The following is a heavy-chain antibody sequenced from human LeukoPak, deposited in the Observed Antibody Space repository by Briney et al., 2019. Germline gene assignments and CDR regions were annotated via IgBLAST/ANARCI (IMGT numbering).Heavy chain of an antibody. J-gene: IGHJ4*02. D-gene: IGHD2-2*01. Sequence: PGGSLRLSCAASGFTFSSYAMHWVRQAPGKGLEWVAVISYDGSNKYYADSVKGRFTISRDNSKNTLYLQMNSLRAEDTAVYYCAREGRGNIVVVPASPNSSSWYYFDYWGQGALVTVSS. CDR1: GFTFSSYA. CDR2: ISYDGSNK. V-gene: IGHV3-30*04. CDR3: AREGRGNIVVVPASPNSSSWYYFDY.